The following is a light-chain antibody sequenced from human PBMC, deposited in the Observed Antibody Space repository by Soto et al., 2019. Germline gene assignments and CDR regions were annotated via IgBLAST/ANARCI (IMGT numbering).Light chain of an antibody. CDR3: CSYARTYSYA. Sequence: QSALTQPRSVSGSPGQSVTISCTGTSSDVGGFNSVSWYQQHPGKAPKLMIYDANKRPSGVPDRFSGSKSGSTASLTISGLQAEDEADYYCCSYARTYSYAFANGTKDTV. CDR2: DAN. CDR1: SSDVGGFNS. V-gene: IGLV2-11*01. J-gene: IGLJ1*01.